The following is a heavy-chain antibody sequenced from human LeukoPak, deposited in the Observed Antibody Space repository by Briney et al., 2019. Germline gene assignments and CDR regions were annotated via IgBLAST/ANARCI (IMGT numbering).Heavy chain of an antibody. V-gene: IGHV4-39*01. CDR2: MYYTGNT. CDR3: ARRNRGVGTSPDY. D-gene: IGHD1-1*01. Sequence: PSETLSLTCTVFGGSISSSSYYWDWIRQPPGKGLEWIGTMYYTGNTYYNPSLKSRVTTSVDTSKNQFSLRLTSVTAADTAVYYCARRNRGVGTSPDYWGQGTLVTVSS. J-gene: IGHJ4*02. CDR1: GGSISSSSYY.